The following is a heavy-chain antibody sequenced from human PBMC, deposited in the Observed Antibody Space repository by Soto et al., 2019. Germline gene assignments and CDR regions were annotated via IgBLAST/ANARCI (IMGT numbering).Heavy chain of an antibody. V-gene: IGHV1-69*01. J-gene: IGHJ4*02. CDR1: GGIFSTYA. CDR2: IIPIFGTP. Sequence: QVQLVQSGAEVQKPGSSVKVSCKASGGIFSTYAISWLRRAPGQGLEWMGGIIPIFGTPNYAQRFQGRVTINADESTSTAYMELSRLRSEDTAVYYCARDRDDYGSGNYYNRIDFWGQGTLVTVSS. D-gene: IGHD3-10*01. CDR3: ARDRDDYGSGNYYNRIDF.